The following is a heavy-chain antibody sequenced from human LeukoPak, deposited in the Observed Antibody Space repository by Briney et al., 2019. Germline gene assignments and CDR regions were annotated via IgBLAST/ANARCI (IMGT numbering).Heavy chain of an antibody. J-gene: IGHJ4*02. CDR3: ARATTPAYYFHY. CDR1: GYTFTSYY. CDR2: INPSGGST. D-gene: IGHD1-1*01. Sequence: ASVKVSCKASGYTFTSYYMHWVRQAPGQGLEWMGIINPSGGSTSYARKFQGRVTMTRDTSTSTVYMELSSLRSEDTAVYYCARATTPAYYFHYWGQGTLVTVSS. V-gene: IGHV1-46*01.